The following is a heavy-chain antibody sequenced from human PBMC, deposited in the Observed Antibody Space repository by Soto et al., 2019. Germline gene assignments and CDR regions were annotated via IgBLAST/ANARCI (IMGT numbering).Heavy chain of an antibody. Sequence: QVQLVESGGGVVQPGRSLRLSCAASGFTFSSYGMHWVRQAPGKGLEWVAVISYDGSNKYYADSVKGRFTISRDNSKNTLYLQMNSLRAEDTAVYYCAKDRVATIGGEIWGGMDVWGQGTTVTVSS. CDR1: GFTFSSYG. D-gene: IGHD5-12*01. J-gene: IGHJ6*02. CDR3: AKDRVATIGGEIWGGMDV. V-gene: IGHV3-30*18. CDR2: ISYDGSNK.